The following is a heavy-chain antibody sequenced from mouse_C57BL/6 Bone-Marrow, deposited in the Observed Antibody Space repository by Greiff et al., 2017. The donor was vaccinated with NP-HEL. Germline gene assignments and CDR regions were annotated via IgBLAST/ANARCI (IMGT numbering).Heavy chain of an antibody. J-gene: IGHJ2*01. V-gene: IGHV3-6*01. D-gene: IGHD2-13*01. CDR1: GYSITSGYY. Sequence: DVQLQESGPGLVKPSQSLSLTCSVTGYSITSGYYWNWIRQFPGNKLEWMGYISYDGSNNYNPSLKNRISITRDTSKNQFFLKLNSVTTEDTATYYCAREDDLYYFDYWGKGTTLTVSS. CDR3: AREDDLYYFDY. CDR2: ISYDGSN.